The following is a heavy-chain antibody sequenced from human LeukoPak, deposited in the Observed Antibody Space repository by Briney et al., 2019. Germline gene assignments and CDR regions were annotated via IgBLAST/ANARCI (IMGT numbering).Heavy chain of an antibody. D-gene: IGHD2-2*01. J-gene: IGHJ6*02. CDR3: DLHCSSSSCYLYGMDV. CDR2: ISSSSSYI. Sequence: PGGSLRLSCAASGFTFSSYSMNWVRQAPGKGLEWVSSISSSSSYIYYADSVKGRFTISRDNAKNSLYLQMNGLRAEDTAVYYCDLHCSSSSCYLYGMDVWGQGTTVTVSS. V-gene: IGHV3-21*01. CDR1: GFTFSSYS.